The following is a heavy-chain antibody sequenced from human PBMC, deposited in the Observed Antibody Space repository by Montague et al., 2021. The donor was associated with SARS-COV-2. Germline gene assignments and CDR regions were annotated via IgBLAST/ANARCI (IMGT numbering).Heavy chain of an antibody. Sequence: SETLSLTCTVSGGSITNNIDYWAWIRQPPGKGLEWIGSIYYTGNTYYNPSLKSRVTISVVTSKNHFTLKLSSVTAAETAVYYCARVKRLFDSSGSASAFDFWGQGKKVTVSS. D-gene: IGHD3-22*01. J-gene: IGHJ3*01. CDR1: GGSITNNIDY. V-gene: IGHV4-39*02. CDR2: IYYTGNT. CDR3: ARVKRLFDSSGSASAFDF.